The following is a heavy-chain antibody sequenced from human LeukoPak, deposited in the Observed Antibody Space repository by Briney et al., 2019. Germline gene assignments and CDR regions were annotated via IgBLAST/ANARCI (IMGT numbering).Heavy chain of an antibody. J-gene: IGHJ4*02. D-gene: IGHD3-22*01. CDR2: IIPIFGTA. Sequence: AVKVSCKASGGTFSSYAISWVRQAPGQGLEWMGGIIPIFGTANYAQKFQGRVTITTDESTSTAYMELSSLRSEDTAVYYCARVHYDSSGYYFTFDYWGQGTLVTVSS. V-gene: IGHV1-69*05. CDR1: GGTFSSYA. CDR3: ARVHYDSSGYYFTFDY.